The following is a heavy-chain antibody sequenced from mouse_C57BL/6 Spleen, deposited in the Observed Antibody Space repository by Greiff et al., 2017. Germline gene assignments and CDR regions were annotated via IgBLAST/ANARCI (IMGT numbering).Heavy chain of an antibody. CDR2: IYPSDSET. CDR1: GYTFTSYW. V-gene: IGHV1-61*01. D-gene: IGHD2-4*01. Sequence: QVQLQQPGAELVRPGSSVKLSCKASGYTFTSYWMDWVKQRPGQGLEWIGNIYPSDSETHYNQKFKDKATLTVDKSSSTAYMQLSSLTSEDSAVYYCARRGDYGDGGWFAYWGQGTLVTVAA. J-gene: IGHJ3*01. CDR3: ARRGDYGDGGWFAY.